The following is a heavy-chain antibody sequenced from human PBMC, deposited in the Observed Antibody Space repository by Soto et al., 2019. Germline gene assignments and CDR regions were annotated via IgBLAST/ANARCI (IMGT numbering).Heavy chain of an antibody. CDR3: ATDGATTVDAFDI. J-gene: IGHJ3*02. V-gene: IGHV1-24*01. Sequence: ASVKVSCKVSGYTLTELSMHWVRQAPGKGLEWMGGFDPEDGETIYAQKFQGRVTMTEDTPTDTAYMELSSLRSEDTAVYYCATDGATTVDAFDIWGQGTMVTVSS. CDR1: GYTLTELS. D-gene: IGHD1-26*01. CDR2: FDPEDGET.